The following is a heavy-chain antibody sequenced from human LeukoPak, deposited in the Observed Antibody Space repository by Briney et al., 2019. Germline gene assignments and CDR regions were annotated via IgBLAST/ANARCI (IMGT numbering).Heavy chain of an antibody. Sequence: GGSLRLSCIASGFSFRDYWMSWVRQAPGKGLEWVADINPDGSGKTYVDSVKGRFTISRDNAKQSLYLQMDTLTAEDTAVYYCARVRGMGIYSLDAFDIWGQGTMVTVSS. V-gene: IGHV3-7*03. D-gene: IGHD3-10*01. CDR1: GFSFRDYW. J-gene: IGHJ3*02. CDR2: INPDGSGK. CDR3: ARVRGMGIYSLDAFDI.